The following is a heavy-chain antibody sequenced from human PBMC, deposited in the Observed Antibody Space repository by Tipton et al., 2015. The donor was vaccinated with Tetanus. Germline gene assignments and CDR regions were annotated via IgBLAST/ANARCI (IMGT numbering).Heavy chain of an antibody. Sequence: QLVQSGGEVKKPGESLKISCKGSGYIFTNYWIGWVRQKPGKGLEWMGFIYPGDSDTRYSPPFQVQVTISVDKSINTAYLQWSSLKASDSSMFYCARAHCSDGVCNFDFWGQGALVTVAS. CDR3: ARAHCSDGVCNFDF. V-gene: IGHV5-51*01. D-gene: IGHD2-15*01. J-gene: IGHJ4*02. CDR2: IYPGDSDT. CDR1: GYIFTNYW.